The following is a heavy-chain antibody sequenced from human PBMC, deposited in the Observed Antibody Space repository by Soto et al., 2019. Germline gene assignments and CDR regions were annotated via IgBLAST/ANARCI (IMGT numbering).Heavy chain of an antibody. CDR3: TRDASRDSSARGWFDP. CDR2: FSGNGINT. D-gene: IGHD6-13*01. Sequence: GGSLRLSCAGSAFTSSNKAMSWVRPAPGKGLEWVSSFSGNGINTYYADSVKGRFTISRDTSKNTLYLQMNSLRAEDTAVYYCTRDASRDSSARGWFDPWGPGTLVTVSS. V-gene: IGHV3-23*01. CDR1: AFTSSNKA. J-gene: IGHJ5*02.